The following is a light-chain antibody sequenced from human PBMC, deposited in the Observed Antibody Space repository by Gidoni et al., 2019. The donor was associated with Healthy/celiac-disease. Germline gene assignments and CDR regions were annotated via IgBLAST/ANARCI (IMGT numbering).Light chain of an antibody. V-gene: IGKV3-11*01. Sequence: DIELPQSPATLCLPPPERATLSCRASQSVSSYLAWYQQKPGQAPRLLIYDASNRATGIPARFSGSGSGTDFTLTISSLEPEDFAVYYCQQRSNWPLTFGGGTKVEIK. CDR1: QSVSSY. CDR3: QQRSNWPLT. J-gene: IGKJ4*02. CDR2: DAS.